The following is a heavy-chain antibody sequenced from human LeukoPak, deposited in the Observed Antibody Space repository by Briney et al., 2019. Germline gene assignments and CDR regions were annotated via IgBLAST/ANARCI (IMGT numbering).Heavy chain of an antibody. Sequence: PGGSLRLSCTASGFSFSGYWMTWVRQTPGKGLEWVANINQDGSKKSYVDSVRGRFTISRDSAKNSLYLQMNSLRAEDTAVYYCARSIDIDYWGQGTLVTVSS. D-gene: IGHD2-21*01. J-gene: IGHJ4*02. CDR1: GFSFSGYW. CDR3: ARSIDIDY. V-gene: IGHV3-7*01. CDR2: INQDGSKK.